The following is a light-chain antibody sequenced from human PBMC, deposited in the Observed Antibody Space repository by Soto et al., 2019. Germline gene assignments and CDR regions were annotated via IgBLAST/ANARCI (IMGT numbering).Light chain of an antibody. CDR3: SSYTSSSTLGV. CDR2: DVS. Sequence: QSALTQPASVSGSPGQSIIISCTGTSSDVGGYNYVSWYQQHPGKAPKIMIYDVSNRPSGGCNRFSGSKSGNTSSLTISVLQAEDEADYYCSSYTSSSTLGVFGTGTKVT. V-gene: IGLV2-14*01. CDR1: SSDVGGYNY. J-gene: IGLJ1*01.